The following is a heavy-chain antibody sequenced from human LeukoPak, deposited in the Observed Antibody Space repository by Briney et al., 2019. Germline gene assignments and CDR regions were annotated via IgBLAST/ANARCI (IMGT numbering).Heavy chain of an antibody. CDR3: AKDLYYYGSSGYPDY. J-gene: IGHJ4*02. V-gene: IGHV3-23*01. Sequence: GGSLRLSCAASGFTFSSYAMSWVRQAPGKGLEWVSAISGSGGSTYYADSVKGRFTISRDNSKNTLYLQMNGLRAEDTAVYYCAKDLYYYGSSGYPDYWGQGTLVTVSS. CDR2: ISGSGGST. CDR1: GFTFSSYA. D-gene: IGHD3-22*01.